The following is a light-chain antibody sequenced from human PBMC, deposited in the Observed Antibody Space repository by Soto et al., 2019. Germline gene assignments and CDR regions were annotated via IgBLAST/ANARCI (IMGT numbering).Light chain of an antibody. CDR1: QSVSSSY. J-gene: IGKJ5*01. CDR3: QQRSNWPIT. V-gene: IGKV3D-20*02. Sequence: IVFTQSPGTLSLFPGDRTTLSCRASQSVSSSYLAWYQQKPGQAPRLLIYDASNRATGIPARFSGSGSGTDFTLTISSLEPEDFAVYYCQQRSNWPITFGQGTRLEIK. CDR2: DAS.